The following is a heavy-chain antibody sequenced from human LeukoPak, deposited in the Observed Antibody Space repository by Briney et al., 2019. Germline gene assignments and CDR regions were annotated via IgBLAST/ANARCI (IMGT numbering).Heavy chain of an antibody. Sequence: SETLSLTCAVYGGSFSGYYWSWIRRPPGKGLEWIGEINHSGSTNYNPSLKSRVTISVDTSKNQFSLKLSSVTAADTAVYYCARGRSSYYGSGSRTPYYYGMDVWGQGTTVTVSS. CDR2: INHSGST. J-gene: IGHJ6*02. V-gene: IGHV4-34*01. CDR3: ARGRSSYYGSGSRTPYYYGMDV. CDR1: GGSFSGYY. D-gene: IGHD3-10*01.